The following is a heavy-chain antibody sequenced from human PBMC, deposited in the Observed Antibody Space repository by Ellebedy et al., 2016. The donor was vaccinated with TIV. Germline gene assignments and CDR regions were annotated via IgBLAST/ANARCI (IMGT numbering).Heavy chain of an antibody. D-gene: IGHD5-12*01. CDR3: ARLSSEWLRPAVNWFDP. J-gene: IGHJ5*02. CDR1: GYSFTSYW. V-gene: IGHV5-51*01. Sequence: GESLKISXKGSGYSFTSYWIGWVRQMPGKGLEWMGIIYPGDSDTRYSPSFQGQVTISADKSISTAYLQWSSLKASDTAMYYCARLSSEWLRPAVNWFDPWGQGTLVTVSS. CDR2: IYPGDSDT.